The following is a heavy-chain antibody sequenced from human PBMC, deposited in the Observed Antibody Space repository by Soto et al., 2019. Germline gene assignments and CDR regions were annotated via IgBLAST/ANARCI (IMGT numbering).Heavy chain of an antibody. CDR3: ARAFAYCSGGSCYSIPC. D-gene: IGHD2-15*01. CDR2: IYSGGST. V-gene: IGHV3-66*01. J-gene: IGHJ4*02. CDR1: GFTVSSNY. Sequence: PGGSLRLSCAASGFTVSSNYMSWVRQAPGKGLEWVSVIYSGGSTYYADSVKGRFTISRDNSKNTLYLQMNSLRAEDTAVYYCARAFAYCSGGSCYSIPCWGQGTRVSISS.